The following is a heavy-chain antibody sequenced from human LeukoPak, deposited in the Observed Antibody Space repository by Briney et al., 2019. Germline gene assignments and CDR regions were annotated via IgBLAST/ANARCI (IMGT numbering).Heavy chain of an antibody. CDR2: IDPVDSHT. CDR1: GYTFTNNR. J-gene: IGHJ4*02. D-gene: IGHD6-19*01. CDR3: ARGRGWVDY. V-gene: IGHV5-10-1*01. Sequence: GESLRISCKGSGYTFTNNRITWVRQMPGRGLEWMGRIDPVDSHTDYNPSFQGHVTISVDKAINTVYLQWGSLEASDSAMYYCARGRGWVDYWGQGALVTVSS.